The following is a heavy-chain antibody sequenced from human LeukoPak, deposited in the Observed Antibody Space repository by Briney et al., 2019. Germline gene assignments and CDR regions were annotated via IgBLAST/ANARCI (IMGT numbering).Heavy chain of an antibody. CDR1: GGSFSGYN. J-gene: IGHJ4*02. CDR2: INHSGST. V-gene: IGHV4-34*01. Sequence: SETLSLICAVYGGSFSGYNWSWIRQPPGKGLEWIGEINHSGSTNYNPSLKSRVTISVDTSKNQFSLKLSSVTAADTAVYYCARSLLTGTTDYWGQGTLVTVSS. D-gene: IGHD1-7*01. CDR3: ARSLLTGTTDY.